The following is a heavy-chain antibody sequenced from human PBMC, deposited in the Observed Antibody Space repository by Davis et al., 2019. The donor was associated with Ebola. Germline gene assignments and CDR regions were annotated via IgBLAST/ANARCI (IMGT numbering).Heavy chain of an antibody. J-gene: IGHJ6*02. V-gene: IGHV1-3*01. Sequence: AASVKVSCKASGYTFTSYGISWVRQAPGQGLEWMGWINAGNGNTKYSQKFQGRVTITRDTSASTAYMELSSLRFEDTAVYYCARQAFMDVWGQGTTVTVSS. CDR2: INAGNGNT. CDR1: GYTFTSYG. CDR3: ARQAFMDV.